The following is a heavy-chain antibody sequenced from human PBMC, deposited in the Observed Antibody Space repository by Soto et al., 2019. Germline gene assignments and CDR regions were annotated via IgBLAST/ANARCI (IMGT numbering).Heavy chain of an antibody. J-gene: IGHJ6*03. V-gene: IGHV4-39*01. Sequence: SETLDLTCTVSGGYISSSSYYWGWIRQPQGKGLEWIRRLYYSGSTYYNPSLKSRVTISVDTSKNQFSLKLSSVTAADTAVYYCARQLERKGNCSGGSCYSKSPYYYYYMDVWGKGTTVT. CDR3: ARQLERKGNCSGGSCYSKSPYYYYYMDV. CDR1: GGYISSSSYY. CDR2: LYYSGST. D-gene: IGHD2-15*01.